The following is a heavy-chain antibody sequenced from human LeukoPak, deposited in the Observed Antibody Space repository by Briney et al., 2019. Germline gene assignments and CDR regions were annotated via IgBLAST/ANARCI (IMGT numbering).Heavy chain of an antibody. CDR1: SGSISTYY. Sequence: SETLSLTCTVSSGSISTYYWSWVRQPPGKGLEWIGYIYYSGSTYYNPSLKSRVIISVDTSKSQFSLKLSSVTAADTAVYYCARGGSYYDSWGQGTLVTVSS. D-gene: IGHD1-26*01. CDR3: ARGGSYYDS. V-gene: IGHV4-59*01. CDR2: IYYSGST. J-gene: IGHJ4*02.